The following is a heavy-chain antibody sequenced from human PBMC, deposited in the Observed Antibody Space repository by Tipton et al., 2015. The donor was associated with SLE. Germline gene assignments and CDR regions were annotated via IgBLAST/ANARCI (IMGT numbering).Heavy chain of an antibody. CDR3: ARGAVTTRGFDY. CDR1: GASISSHY. V-gene: IGHV4-59*11. Sequence: TLSLTCTVSGASISSHYWSWIRQPPGKGLEWIGYIYYSGSTNYNPSLKSRVTISVDTSKNQFSLKLSSVTAADTAVYYCARGAVTTRGFDYWGQGTLVTVSS. D-gene: IGHD4-17*01. CDR2: IYYSGST. J-gene: IGHJ4*02.